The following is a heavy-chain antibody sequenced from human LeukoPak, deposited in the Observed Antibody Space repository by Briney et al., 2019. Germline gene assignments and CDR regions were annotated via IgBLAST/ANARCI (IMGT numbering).Heavy chain of an antibody. CDR2: INPNSGGT. CDR1: GYTFTGYY. Sequence: AAVKVSCKASGYTFTGYYMHWVRPAPGQGLEWMGWINPNSGGTNYAQKFQGRVTMTRDTSISTAYMELSRLRSDDTAVYYCARTYSSGWSDYWGQGTLVTVSS. D-gene: IGHD6-19*01. V-gene: IGHV1-2*02. CDR3: ARTYSSGWSDY. J-gene: IGHJ4*02.